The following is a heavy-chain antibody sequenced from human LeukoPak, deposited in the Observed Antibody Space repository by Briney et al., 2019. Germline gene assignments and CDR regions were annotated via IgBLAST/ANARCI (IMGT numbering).Heavy chain of an antibody. CDR3: ARGGYGDYVEGYYFDY. D-gene: IGHD4-17*01. CDR1: GGSISSGSYY. V-gene: IGHV4-61*02. Sequence: PSQTLSLTCTVSGGSISSGSYYWSWIRQPAGKGLEWIGRIYTSGSTNYNPSLKSRVTMSVDTSKNQFSLKLSSVTAADTAVYYCARGGYGDYVEGYYFDYWGQGTLVTVSS. CDR2: IYTSGST. J-gene: IGHJ4*02.